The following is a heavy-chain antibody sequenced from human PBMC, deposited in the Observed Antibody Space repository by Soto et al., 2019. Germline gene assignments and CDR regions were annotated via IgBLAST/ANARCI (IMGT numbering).Heavy chain of an antibody. V-gene: IGHV1-69*08. J-gene: IGHJ6*02. D-gene: IGHD2-21*02. CDR2: IIPILNIT. Sequence: QVQLVQSGAEVKKPGSSVKVSCKASGGTFSSYSISWVRQAPGQGLEWMGRIIPILNITNYAQKFQGRVTISADKSTSTGYMELRSVRSEDTAVYYCAREEEIVVLSASGGMDVWGQGTTVTVSS. CDR1: GGTFSSYS. CDR3: AREEEIVVLSASGGMDV.